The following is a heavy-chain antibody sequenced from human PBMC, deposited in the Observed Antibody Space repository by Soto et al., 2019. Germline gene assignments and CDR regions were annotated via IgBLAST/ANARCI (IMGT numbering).Heavy chain of an antibody. Sequence: KPSETLSLTCSVSGGSISSYYWSWIRQPPGKGLEWIGYIYYSGSTNYNPSLKSRVTISVDTSKNQFSLKLSSVTAADTAVYYCARVTDYYDSSGYYSLDYWGQGTLVTSPQ. CDR2: IYYSGST. J-gene: IGHJ4*02. CDR3: ARVTDYYDSSGYYSLDY. D-gene: IGHD3-22*01. V-gene: IGHV4-59*01. CDR1: GGSISSYY.